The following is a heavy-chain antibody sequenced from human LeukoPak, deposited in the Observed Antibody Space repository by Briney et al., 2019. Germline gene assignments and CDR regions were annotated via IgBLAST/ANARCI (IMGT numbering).Heavy chain of an antibody. CDR2: ISTSGST. CDR3: ARAPYSSSWYRPAPFDY. Sequence: SEPLSLTCIVSGGSISSYYWSWIRQPAGKGLEWIGRISTSGSTNYNPSLKSRVTISVDTSNNQFSLKVSSVTAADTAVYYCARAPYSSSWYRPAPFDYWGQGTLVTVSS. CDR1: GGSISSYY. V-gene: IGHV4-4*07. J-gene: IGHJ4*02. D-gene: IGHD6-13*01.